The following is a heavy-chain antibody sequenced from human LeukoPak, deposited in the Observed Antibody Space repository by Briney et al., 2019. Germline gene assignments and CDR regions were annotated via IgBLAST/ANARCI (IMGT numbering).Heavy chain of an antibody. J-gene: IGHJ2*01. D-gene: IGHD2-21*01. CDR3: ARDSLNNWYFDL. CDR1: GGSFSGYY. CDR2: INHSGST. Sequence: SETLSLTCAVYGGSFSGYYWTWIRQPPGKGLEWIGEINHSGSTNYNPSLKSRVTISVDTSKNQFSLRLSSVTAADTAVYYCARDSLNNWYFDLWGRGTQVIVSS. V-gene: IGHV4-34*01.